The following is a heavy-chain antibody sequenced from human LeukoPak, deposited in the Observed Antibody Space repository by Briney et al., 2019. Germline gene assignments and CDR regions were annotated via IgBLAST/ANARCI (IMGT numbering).Heavy chain of an antibody. CDR3: ARYGGYYFDY. J-gene: IGHJ4*02. D-gene: IGHD3-16*01. V-gene: IGHV4-59*08. CDR1: GGSISSYY. CDR2: IHNSVT. Sequence: PSETLSLTCTVSGGSISSYYWSWIRQPPGKGLEWIGYIHNSVTNSKPSLKSRVTISVDTSKNQSSLKLSSVTAADTAVYYCARYGGYYFDYWGQGTLVTVSS.